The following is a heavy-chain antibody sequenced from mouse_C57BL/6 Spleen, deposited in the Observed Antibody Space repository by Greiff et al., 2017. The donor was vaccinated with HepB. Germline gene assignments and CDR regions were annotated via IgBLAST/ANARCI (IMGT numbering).Heavy chain of an antibody. CDR3: ARADMGAPPFAY. CDR1: GYTFTDYY. J-gene: IGHJ3*01. Sequence: EVQLQQSGPELVKPGASVKISCKASGYTFTDYYMNWVKQSHGKSLEWIGDINPNNGGTSYNQKVKGKATLTVDKSSSTAYMALRSLTSEDSAVYYCARADMGAPPFAYWGQGTLVTVSA. V-gene: IGHV1-26*01. D-gene: IGHD1-1*02. CDR2: INPNNGGT.